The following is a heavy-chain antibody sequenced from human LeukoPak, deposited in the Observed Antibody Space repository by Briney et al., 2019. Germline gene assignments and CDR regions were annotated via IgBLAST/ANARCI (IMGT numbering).Heavy chain of an antibody. V-gene: IGHV4-38-2*02. CDR2: IYHSGST. CDR1: GYSISSGYY. J-gene: IGHJ6*03. Sequence: SETLSLTCTVSGYSISSGYYWGWIRQPPGKGLEWIGSIYHSGSTYYNPSLKSRVTISVDTSKNQFSLKLSSVTAADTAVYYCARVISSSGWYGRYYYYMDVWGKGTTVTVSS. D-gene: IGHD6-19*01. CDR3: ARVISSSGWYGRYYYYMDV.